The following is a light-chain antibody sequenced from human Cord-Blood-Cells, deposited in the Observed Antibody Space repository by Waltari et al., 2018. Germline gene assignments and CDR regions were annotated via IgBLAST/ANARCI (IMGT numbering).Light chain of an antibody. CDR2: AAS. V-gene: IGKV1-39*01. Sequence: DIQMPQHPSSLSASVGDRVTITCRASQSISSYLNWYQQKPGKAPKLLIYAASSLQSGVPSRFSGSGSGTDFNLTISSLQPEDFATYYCQQSYSTPPWTFGQGTKVEIK. CDR1: QSISSY. CDR3: QQSYSTPPWT. J-gene: IGKJ1*01.